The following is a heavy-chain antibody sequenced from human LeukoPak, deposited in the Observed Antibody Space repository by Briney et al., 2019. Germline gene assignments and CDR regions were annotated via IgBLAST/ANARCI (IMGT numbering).Heavy chain of an antibody. CDR3: ARAGSSWYRWVWGSSNWFDP. Sequence: GASVKVSCKASGYTFTSYGISWVRQAPGQGLEWMGWISAYNGNTNYAQKLQGRVTMTTGTSTSTAYMELRSLRSDDTAVYYCARAGSSWYRWVWGSSNWFDPWGQGTLVTVSS. J-gene: IGHJ5*02. V-gene: IGHV1-18*01. CDR2: ISAYNGNT. D-gene: IGHD6-13*01. CDR1: GYTFTSYG.